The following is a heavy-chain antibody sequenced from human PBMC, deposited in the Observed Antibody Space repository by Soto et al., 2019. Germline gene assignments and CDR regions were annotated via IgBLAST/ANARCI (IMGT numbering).Heavy chain of an antibody. CDR1: GGSISSYY. J-gene: IGHJ6*03. CDR2: IYYSGST. CDR3: ARLGFCSGGSCYHYYYYYMDV. Sequence: PSETLSLTCTVSGGSISSYYWSWIRQPPGKGLEWIGYIYYSGSTNYNPSLKSRVTISIDTSKNQFSLKLSSVTAADTAVYYCARLGFCSGGSCYHYYYYYMDVWGKGTTVTVSS. D-gene: IGHD2-15*01. V-gene: IGHV4-59*08.